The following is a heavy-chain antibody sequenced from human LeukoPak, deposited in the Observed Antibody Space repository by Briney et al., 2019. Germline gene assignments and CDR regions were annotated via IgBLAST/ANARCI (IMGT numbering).Heavy chain of an antibody. D-gene: IGHD2-2*01. CDR3: AGEYCTSNSCHAGFDY. CDR1: GHTFTGYY. J-gene: IGHJ4*02. V-gene: IGHV1-2*02. Sequence: ASVKVSCKASGHTFTGYYMHWVRQAPGQGLEWMGWINVNSGGTKYAQKFQGRVTMTRDTSVSTAYMELSRLRSDDTAVYYCAGEYCTSNSCHAGFDYWGQGTLVTVSS. CDR2: INVNSGGT.